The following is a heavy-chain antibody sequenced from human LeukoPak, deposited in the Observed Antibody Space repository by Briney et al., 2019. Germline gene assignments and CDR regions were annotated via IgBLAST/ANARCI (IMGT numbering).Heavy chain of an antibody. J-gene: IGHJ5*02. V-gene: IGHV4-34*01. CDR3: ARVDWFDP. Sequence: SETLSLTCTVSGGSIGTSYWSWIRQPPGKGLEWIGEINHSGSTNYNPSLKSRVTISVDTSKNQFSLKLSSVTAADTAVYYCARVDWFDPWGQGTLVTVSS. CDR2: INHSGST. CDR1: GGSIGTSY.